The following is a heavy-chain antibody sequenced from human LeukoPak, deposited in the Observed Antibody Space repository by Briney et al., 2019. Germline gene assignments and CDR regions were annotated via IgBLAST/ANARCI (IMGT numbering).Heavy chain of an antibody. CDR1: GFSFSNYG. D-gene: IGHD3-10*01. V-gene: IGHV3-30*02. Sequence: GGSLRLSCAASGFSFSNYGMHWVRLAPGKGLEWVSFIRYDGGNKWYADSVKGRFTASRDNSKNTLYLQMNSLTTEDTAVYYCAKDPGAKYYFDYWGQGTPVTLPS. CDR2: IRYDGGNK. CDR3: AKDPGAKYYFDY. J-gene: IGHJ4*02.